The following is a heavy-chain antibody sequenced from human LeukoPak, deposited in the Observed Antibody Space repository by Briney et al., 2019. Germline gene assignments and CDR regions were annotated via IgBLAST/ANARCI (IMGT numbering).Heavy chain of an antibody. CDR2: LYHSETT. Sequence: SETLSVTCTVSGGSISSDYWSWIRQSPGKGLEWIGYLYHSETTKYNPSLKSRATISVDTSKNQLSLHLTSVTAADTAVYYCARDRGGSSGWSESFQYWGQGTLVTVSS. V-gene: IGHV4-59*01. CDR3: ARDRGGSSGWSESFQY. D-gene: IGHD6-19*01. CDR1: GGSISSDY. J-gene: IGHJ4*02.